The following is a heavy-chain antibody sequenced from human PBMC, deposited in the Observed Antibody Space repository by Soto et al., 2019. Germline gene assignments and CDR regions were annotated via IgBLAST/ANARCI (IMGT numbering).Heavy chain of an antibody. CDR2: IYPTGKT. V-gene: IGHV4-30-2*01. CDR1: GGSISSGGYS. Sequence: PSETLSLTCAVSGGSISSGGYSWSWIRQTPGKGLEWIGYIYPTGKTYYNPSLENRVTISIDTSKNQFSLQLTSVTAADTAVHYCARAPPGPAPRWGVWGQGTTVTVSS. CDR3: ARAPPGPAPRWGV. J-gene: IGHJ6*02. D-gene: IGHD3-16*01.